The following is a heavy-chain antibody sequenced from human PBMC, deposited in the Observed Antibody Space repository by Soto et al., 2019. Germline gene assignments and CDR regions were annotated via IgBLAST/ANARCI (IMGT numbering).Heavy chain of an antibody. CDR1: GLHFRSYF. V-gene: IGHV3-33*08. D-gene: IGHD3-9*01. CDR2: IFYDGVNK. J-gene: IGHJ4*02. Sequence: PVGSLRLSCAASGLHFRSYFMHLVRQFHGKGLEWVAVIFYDGVNKYYADSVKGRFTISRDNSKNTLYLQINSLRAEDTAVYYCEATGSRLVITPDDWGQGTL. CDR3: EATGSRLVITPDD.